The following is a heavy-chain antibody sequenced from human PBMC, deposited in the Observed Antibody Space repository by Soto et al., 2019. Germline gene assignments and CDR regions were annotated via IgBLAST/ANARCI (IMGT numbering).Heavy chain of an antibody. D-gene: IGHD3-16*01. CDR3: ARDGGDSPGGGMDV. J-gene: IGHJ6*02. CDR1: GYTFTGYY. Sequence: QVQLVQSGAEVKKPGASVKVSCKASGYTFTGYYMHWVRQAPGQGLEWMGWINPNSGGTNYAQKFQGWVTMTRDTSIRTAYMELGRVRSDDTAVEYCARDGGDSPGGGMDVWGQGTTVTVSS. CDR2: INPNSGGT. V-gene: IGHV1-2*04.